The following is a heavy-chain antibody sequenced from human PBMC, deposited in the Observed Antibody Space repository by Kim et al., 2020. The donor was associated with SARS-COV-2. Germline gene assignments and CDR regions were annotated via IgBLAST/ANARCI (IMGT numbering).Heavy chain of an antibody. D-gene: IGHD6-19*01. J-gene: IGHJ6*02. Sequence: GGSLRLSCAASGFTFDDYAMHWVRQAPGKGLEWVSGISWNSGSIGYADSVKGRFTISRDNAKNSLYMQMNSLRAEDTALYYCAKGDEQWLGGYYGMDVWGQGTTVTVSS. V-gene: IGHV3-9*01. CDR3: AKGDEQWLGGYYGMDV. CDR2: ISWNSGSI. CDR1: GFTFDDYA.